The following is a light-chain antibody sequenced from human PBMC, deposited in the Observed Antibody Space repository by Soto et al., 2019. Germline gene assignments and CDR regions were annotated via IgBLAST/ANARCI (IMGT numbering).Light chain of an antibody. Sequence: EIVLTQSPDTLSLSPGERATLSCRASQSVSSSYLAWYQQRPGQAPRLLIFGASSRATGVPDRFSGSGSGTDFTLTISRLESEDFVVYYCQQFGTSPMFTFVQGTKLEV. J-gene: IGKJ2*01. CDR1: QSVSSSY. CDR3: QQFGTSPMFT. V-gene: IGKV3-20*01. CDR2: GAS.